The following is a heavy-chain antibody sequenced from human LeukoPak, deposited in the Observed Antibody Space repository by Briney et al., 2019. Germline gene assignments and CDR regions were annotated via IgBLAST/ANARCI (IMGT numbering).Heavy chain of an antibody. CDR3: ARGDCSGGSCYPGDAFDI. J-gene: IGHJ3*02. D-gene: IGHD2-15*01. CDR1: GGTFSSYA. CDR2: IIPIFGTA. V-gene: IGHV1-69*05. Sequence: SVKVSCKASGGTFSSYAISWLRQAPGQGLEWMGGIIPIFGTANYAQKFQGRVTITTDESTSTAYMELSSLRSEDTAVYYCARGDCSGGSCYPGDAFDIWGQGTMVTVSS.